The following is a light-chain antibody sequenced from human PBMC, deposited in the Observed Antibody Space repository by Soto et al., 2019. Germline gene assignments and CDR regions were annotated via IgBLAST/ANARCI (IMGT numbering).Light chain of an antibody. J-gene: IGKJ3*01. CDR2: DAA. CDR3: QQRSDWPLT. CDR1: RSGSTF. Sequence: ELVLTQSPATLSVSPGERATLSCRASRSGSTFLAWYQQKPGQAPRLLIYDAANRGTGIPARFNGSGFGTDFTLTTSSLEPEDFAVYFCQQRSDWPLTFGPGTKVDIK. V-gene: IGKV3-11*01.